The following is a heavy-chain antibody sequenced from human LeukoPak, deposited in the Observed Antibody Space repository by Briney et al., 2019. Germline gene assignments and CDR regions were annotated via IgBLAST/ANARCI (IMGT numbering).Heavy chain of an antibody. CDR2: IYYSGTT. V-gene: IGHV4-59*01. D-gene: IGHD1-26*01. CDR1: GGSMTGYY. Sequence: SETLSLTFTDSGGSMTGYYWSWIRQSPGKGLEWIGYIYYSGTTNYNPPLKSRVTISVDTSKNQFSLKLTSVTAVDTAVYFCARGGWSLDLWGRGTLVAVSS. J-gene: IGHJ2*01. CDR3: ARGGWSLDL.